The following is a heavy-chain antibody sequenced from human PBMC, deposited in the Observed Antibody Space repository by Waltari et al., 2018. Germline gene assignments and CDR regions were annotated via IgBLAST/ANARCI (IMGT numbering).Heavy chain of an antibody. Sequence: QVQLVQSGAEVKKPRASVKVSCNASGYTFPTSYMHCLRQAPGQGLEWMGIINPSGGSTSYAQKFQGRVTMTRDTSTSTVYMELSSLRSEDTAVYYCARDGYCSSTSCTSPDYWGQGTLVTVSS. D-gene: IGHD2-2*03. CDR2: INPSGGST. CDR1: GYTFPTSY. V-gene: IGHV1-46*01. CDR3: ARDGYCSSTSCTSPDY. J-gene: IGHJ4*02.